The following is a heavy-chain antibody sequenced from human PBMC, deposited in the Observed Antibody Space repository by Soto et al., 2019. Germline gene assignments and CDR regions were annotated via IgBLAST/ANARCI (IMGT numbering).Heavy chain of an antibody. Sequence: GGSLRLSCASSGFTVSSHYMSWVRQGPGKGLEWVSVIYRGGGTFYADSVKGRFTISRDNSKNTVFLQMNSLRAEDTAVYYCASTRDSGTSYYFDYWGQGTLVTVSS. D-gene: IGHD1-26*01. V-gene: IGHV3-53*01. CDR3: ASTRDSGTSYYFDY. J-gene: IGHJ4*02. CDR2: IYRGGGT. CDR1: GFTVSSHY.